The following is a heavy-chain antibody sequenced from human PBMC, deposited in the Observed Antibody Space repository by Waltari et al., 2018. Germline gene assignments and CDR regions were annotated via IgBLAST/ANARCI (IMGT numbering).Heavy chain of an antibody. V-gene: IGHV3-30-3*01. CDR1: GFTFSYHA. D-gene: IGHD5-18*01. CDR3: ARDGPLQIQSWYSFDY. CDR2: ISVDGSDE. J-gene: IGHJ4*02. Sequence: QVQLVESGGGVVHPGRSLRLSCEASGFTFSYHAMHWVRQPPGQGLEWGAGISVDGSDEYYLDSVRGRFTISRDDSKGTVNLQMNSLRPEDTAVYYCARDGPLQIQSWYSFDYWGQGSLVTVSS.